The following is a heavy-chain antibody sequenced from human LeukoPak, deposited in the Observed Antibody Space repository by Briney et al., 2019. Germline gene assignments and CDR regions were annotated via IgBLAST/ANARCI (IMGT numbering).Heavy chain of an antibody. CDR3: ARGRSYRYYDFWSGYYPYGMDV. CDR2: INAGNGNT. CDR1: GYTFTSYA. V-gene: IGHV1-3*01. Sequence: ASVNVSCKASGYTFTSYAMHWVRQAPGQRLEWMGWINAGNGNTKYSQKFQGRVTITRDTSASTAYMELSSLRSEDTAVYYCARGRSYRYYDFWSGYYPYGMDVWGQGTTVTVSS. J-gene: IGHJ6*02. D-gene: IGHD3-3*01.